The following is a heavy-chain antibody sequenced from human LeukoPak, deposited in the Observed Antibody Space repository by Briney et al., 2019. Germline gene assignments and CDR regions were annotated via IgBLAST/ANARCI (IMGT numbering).Heavy chain of an antibody. V-gene: IGHV4-59*08. CDR3: ARHSYYAVVVKAFDI. J-gene: IGHJ3*02. CDR2: IYYSGST. Sequence: SETLSLTCTVPGGSISSYYWSWIRQPPGKGLEWIGYIYYSGSTNYNPSLKSRVTISVDTSKNQFSLKLSSVTAAGTAVYYCARHSYYAVVVKAFDIWGQGTMVTVSS. CDR1: GGSISSYY. D-gene: IGHD2-2*01.